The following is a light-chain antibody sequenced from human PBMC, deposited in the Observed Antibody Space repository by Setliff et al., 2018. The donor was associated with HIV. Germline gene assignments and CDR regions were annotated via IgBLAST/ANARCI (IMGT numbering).Light chain of an antibody. CDR1: SSDVGSYNL. V-gene: IGLV2-23*02. Sequence: QSALAQPASVSGSPGQSITISCTGTSSDVGSYNLVSWYQQHPDKAPKLVIYDVTQRPSGVSNRFSGSKSGNTASLTISGLQAEDEADYYCCSYGGTTTHVLFGGGTKSPS. J-gene: IGLJ2*01. CDR3: CSYGGTTTHVL. CDR2: DVT.